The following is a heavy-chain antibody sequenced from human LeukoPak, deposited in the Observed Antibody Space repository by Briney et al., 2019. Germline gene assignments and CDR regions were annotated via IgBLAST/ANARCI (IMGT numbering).Heavy chain of an antibody. CDR3: ARDDIVVVVAAIAGAFDI. CDR1: GYTFTSYA. V-gene: IGHV7-4-1*02. CDR2: INTNTGNP. Sequence: ASVKVSCKASGYTFTSYAMNWVRQAPGQGLEWMGWINTNTGNPTYAQGFTGRFVFSLDTSVSTAYLQISSLKAEDTAVYYCARDDIVVVVAAIAGAFDIWGQGTMVTVSS. D-gene: IGHD2-15*01. J-gene: IGHJ3*02.